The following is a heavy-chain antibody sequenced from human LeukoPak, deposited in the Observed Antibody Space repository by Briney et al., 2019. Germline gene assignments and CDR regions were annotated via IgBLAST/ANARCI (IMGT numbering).Heavy chain of an antibody. D-gene: IGHD2-15*01. J-gene: IGHJ3*02. CDR2: IIPIFGTA. CDR1: GGTFSSYA. Sequence: GASVKVSCKASGGTFSSYAISWVRQAPGQGLEWMGGIIPIFGTANYAQKFQGRVTITADKSTSTAYMELSSLRSEDTAVYYCASRYCSGGSCYSGRLDAFDIWGQGTMVTVSS. CDR3: ASRYCSGGSCYSGRLDAFDI. V-gene: IGHV1-69*06.